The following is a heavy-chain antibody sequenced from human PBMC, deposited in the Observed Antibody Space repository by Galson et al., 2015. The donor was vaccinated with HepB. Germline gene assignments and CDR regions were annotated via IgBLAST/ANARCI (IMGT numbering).Heavy chain of an antibody. CDR1: GGSISSYY. Sequence: SETLSLTCTVSGGSISSYYWSWIRQPPGKGLEWIGYIYYSGSTNYNPSLKSRVTISVDTSKNQFSLKLSSVTAADTAVYYCARDPTYSNLDWYFDLWGRGTLVTVSS. CDR2: IYYSGST. D-gene: IGHD4-11*01. V-gene: IGHV4-59*01. J-gene: IGHJ2*01. CDR3: ARDPTYSNLDWYFDL.